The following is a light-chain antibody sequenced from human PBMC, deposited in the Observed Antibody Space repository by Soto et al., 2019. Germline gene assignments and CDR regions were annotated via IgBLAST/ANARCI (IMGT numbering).Light chain of an antibody. CDR3: QHYENLPFT. V-gene: IGKV1-33*01. CDR1: QDITIY. J-gene: IGKJ3*01. Sequence: DIQMTQSPSSLSASVGDRVTITCQASQDITIYLNWYQQRPGRAPKLLIYDASTLETGVPSRFSGSGSGTDFTFTISSLQPEDIATYYCQHYENLPFTLGPGTKVDIK. CDR2: DAS.